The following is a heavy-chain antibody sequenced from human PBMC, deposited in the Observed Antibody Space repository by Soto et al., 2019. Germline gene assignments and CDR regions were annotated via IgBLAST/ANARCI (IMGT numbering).Heavy chain of an antibody. Sequence: GASVKVSCKASGYTFTSYDINWVRQATGQGLEWMGWMNPNSGNTGYAQKFQGRVTMTRNTSISTAYMELSSLRSEDTAVYYCARGVNDCTNGVGRNWFDSWGQRTLVIVSS. J-gene: IGHJ5*01. CDR3: ARGVNDCTNGVGRNWFDS. D-gene: IGHD2-8*01. CDR1: GYTFTSYD. V-gene: IGHV1-8*01. CDR2: MNPNSGNT.